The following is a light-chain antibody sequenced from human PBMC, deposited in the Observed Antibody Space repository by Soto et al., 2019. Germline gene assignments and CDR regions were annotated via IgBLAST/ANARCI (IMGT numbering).Light chain of an antibody. J-gene: IGKJ2*01. CDR2: GAS. Sequence: EIVMTQSPATLSVSPGERPTLSCRASQSVSSSYLAWYQEKPGQAPRXXIYGASNRATGIPDRFSGTGSGTDFTITISRLEPEDFEVYYCQQYGSSPYTFGLGTKVDIK. CDR3: QQYGSSPYT. V-gene: IGKV3-20*01. CDR1: QSVSSSY.